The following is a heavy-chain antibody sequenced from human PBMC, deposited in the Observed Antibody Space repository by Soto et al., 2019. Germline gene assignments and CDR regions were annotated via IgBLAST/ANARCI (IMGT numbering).Heavy chain of an antibody. D-gene: IGHD1-26*01. Sequence: PSETLSLTCTVSGGSISSYYWSWIRQPPGKGLEWIGYIYYSGSTNYNPSLKSRVTISVDTSKNQFSLKLGSVTAADTAVYYCAGGGHSGSFRYYYYYGMDVWGQGTTVTVSS. V-gene: IGHV4-59*01. CDR3: AGGGHSGSFRYYYYYGMDV. CDR2: IYYSGST. J-gene: IGHJ6*02. CDR1: GGSISSYY.